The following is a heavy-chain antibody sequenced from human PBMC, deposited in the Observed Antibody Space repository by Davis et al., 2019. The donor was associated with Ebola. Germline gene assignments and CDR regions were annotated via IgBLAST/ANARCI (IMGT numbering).Heavy chain of an antibody. CDR1: RSTFTNYY. CDR3: VREGDGYKYFDF. D-gene: IGHD5-24*01. J-gene: IGHJ4*02. Sequence: AASVKVSCKASRSTFTNYYMHWVRQAPGQGLEWMGLINPSDDSISYSRKIQGRVTVTRDTSTSTVYMELRSLRSEDTAVYYCVREGDGYKYFDFWGQGTLVTVSS. CDR2: INPSDDSI. V-gene: IGHV1-46*01.